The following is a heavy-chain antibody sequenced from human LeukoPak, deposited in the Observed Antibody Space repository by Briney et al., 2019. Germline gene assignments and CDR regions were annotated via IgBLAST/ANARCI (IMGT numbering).Heavy chain of an antibody. CDR3: ARGYCSGGSCYFNTFDY. D-gene: IGHD2-15*01. J-gene: IGHJ4*02. CDR1: GFTFSSYS. CDR2: ISSSSSYI. V-gene: IGHV3-21*01. Sequence: PGGSLRLSCAASGFTFSSYSMNWVRQAPGKGLEWVSSISSSSSYIYYADSVEGRFTISRDNAKNSLYLQMNSLRAEDTAVYYCARGYCSGGSCYFNTFDYWGQGTLVTVSS.